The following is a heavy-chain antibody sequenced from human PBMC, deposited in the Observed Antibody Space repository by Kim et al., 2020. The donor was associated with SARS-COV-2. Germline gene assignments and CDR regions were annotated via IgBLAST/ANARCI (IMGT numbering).Heavy chain of an antibody. V-gene: IGHV4-34*01. Sequence: NPSLKSRVTISVDTSKNQFSLRLSSVTAADTAVYYCASRSELFGVVITVDWGQGTLVTVSS. CDR3: ASRSELFGVVITVD. J-gene: IGHJ4*02. D-gene: IGHD3-3*01.